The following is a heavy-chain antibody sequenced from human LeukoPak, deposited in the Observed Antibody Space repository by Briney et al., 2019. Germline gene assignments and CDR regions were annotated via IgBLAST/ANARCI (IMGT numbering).Heavy chain of an antibody. V-gene: IGHV4-30-4*01. Sequence: PSETLSLTCTVSGGSISSTTYYWSWIRQPPGKGLEWIGYIYYSGSTYYNPSLKSRVTISVDTSKNQFSLKLSSVTAADTAVYYCARDFLYTFDIWGQGTMVTVSS. J-gene: IGHJ3*02. CDR1: GGSISSTTYY. D-gene: IGHD3-3*01. CDR2: IYYSGST. CDR3: ARDFLYTFDI.